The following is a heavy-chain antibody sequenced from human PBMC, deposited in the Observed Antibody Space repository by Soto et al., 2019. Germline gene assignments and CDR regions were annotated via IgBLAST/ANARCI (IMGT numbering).Heavy chain of an antibody. J-gene: IGHJ6*02. V-gene: IGHV3-15*07. Sequence: GGSLRLSCAASGFTFSNAWMNWVRQAPGKGLEWVGRIKSKTDGGTTDYAAPVKGRFTISRDDSKNTLYLQMNSLKTEDTAVYYCTTDRYGDYGNGAHYYYYYGMDVWGQGTTDTVSS. CDR1: GFTFSNAW. D-gene: IGHD4-17*01. CDR3: TTDRYGDYGNGAHYYYYYGMDV. CDR2: IKSKTDGGTT.